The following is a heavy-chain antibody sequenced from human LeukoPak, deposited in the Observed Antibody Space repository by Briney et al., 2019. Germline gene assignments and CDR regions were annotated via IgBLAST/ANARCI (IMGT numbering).Heavy chain of an antibody. J-gene: IGHJ3*02. CDR1: GFTFSSYG. Sequence: GGSLRLSCAASGFTFSSYGMHWVRQAPDKGLEWVAVISYDGSNKYYADSVKGRFTISRDNSKNTLYLQMNSLRAEDTAVYYCAKDMWVLACALNAFDIWGQGTMVTVSS. D-gene: IGHD2-8*02. CDR2: ISYDGSNK. CDR3: AKDMWVLACALNAFDI. V-gene: IGHV3-30*18.